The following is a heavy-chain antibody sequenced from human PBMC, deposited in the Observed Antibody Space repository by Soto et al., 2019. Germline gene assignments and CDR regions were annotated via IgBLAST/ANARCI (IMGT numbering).Heavy chain of an antibody. V-gene: IGHV4-31*03. Sequence: QVQLQESGPGLVKPSQTLSLTCTVSGGSISSGGYYWSWIRQHPGKGLEWIGYIYYSGSTYYNPALKSRVTIXVXTXQNQFSLKLSSVTAADTAVYYCARDLRFRVFYGMDVWGQGTTVTVSS. CDR2: IYYSGST. J-gene: IGHJ6*02. CDR3: ARDLRFRVFYGMDV. D-gene: IGHD3-10*01. CDR1: GGSISSGGYY.